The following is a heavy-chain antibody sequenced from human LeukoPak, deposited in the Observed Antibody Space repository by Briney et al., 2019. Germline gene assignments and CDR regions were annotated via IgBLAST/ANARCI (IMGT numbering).Heavy chain of an antibody. Sequence: SETLSLTCTVSGGSISSSSYYWGWIRQPPGKGLEWIGSIYYSGSTYYNPSLKSRVTISVDTSKNQFSLKLSSVTAADTAVYYCARTIYSSGWKFDPWAGNPGHRLL. CDR3: ARTIYSSGWKFDP. V-gene: IGHV4-39*01. J-gene: IGHJ5*02. CDR2: IYYSGST. CDR1: GGSISSSSYY. D-gene: IGHD6-19*01.